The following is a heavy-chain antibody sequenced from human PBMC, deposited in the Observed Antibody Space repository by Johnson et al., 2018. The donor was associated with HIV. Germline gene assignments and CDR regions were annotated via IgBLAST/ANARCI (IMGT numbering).Heavy chain of an antibody. D-gene: IGHD1-1*01. Sequence: QEQLVESGGGVVQPGRSLRLSCAASGFTFSSYAMHWVRQAPGKGLEWVAVISYDGSNKYYADSVKGRFTISRDNSKNTLYLQMNSLRAEDTALYYCAKGGNGYGGAFDIWGQGTMVTVSS. V-gene: IGHV3-30*04. CDR3: AKGGNGYGGAFDI. J-gene: IGHJ3*02. CDR1: GFTFSSYA. CDR2: ISYDGSNK.